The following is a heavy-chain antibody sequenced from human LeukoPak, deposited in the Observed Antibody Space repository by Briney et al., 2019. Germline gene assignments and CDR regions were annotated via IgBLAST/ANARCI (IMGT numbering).Heavy chain of an antibody. J-gene: IGHJ3*02. CDR2: IYHSGST. D-gene: IGHD1-26*01. CDR3: ARVGYSGSYYHAFEI. Sequence: SETLSLTCTVSGYSIDSGFYWGWIRQPPGKGLEWIANIYHSGSTYYNPSLQSRVNISVDTSKNQFSLNLATVAATDTAMYCCARVGYSGSYYHAFEIWGQGTMVTVSS. CDR1: GYSIDSGFY. V-gene: IGHV4-38-2*02.